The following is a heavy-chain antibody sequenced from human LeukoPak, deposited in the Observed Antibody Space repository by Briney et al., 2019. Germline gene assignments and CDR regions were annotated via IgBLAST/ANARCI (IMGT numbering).Heavy chain of an antibody. Sequence: SQTLSLTCTVSGGSISSGGYYWSWIRQHPGKGLEWIGYIYYSGSTYYNPSIKSRVTISVDTSKNQFSLKLSSVTAADTAVYYCARDLGSNGNWFDPWGQGTLVTVSS. CDR1: GGSISSGGYY. CDR3: ARDLGSNGNWFDP. CDR2: IYYSGST. J-gene: IGHJ5*02. V-gene: IGHV4-31*03. D-gene: IGHD2-8*01.